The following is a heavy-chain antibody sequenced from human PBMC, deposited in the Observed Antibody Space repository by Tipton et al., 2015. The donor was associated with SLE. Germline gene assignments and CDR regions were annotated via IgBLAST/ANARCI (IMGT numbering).Heavy chain of an antibody. CDR2: IYYSGST. Sequence: TLSLTCAVYGGSISSYYWSWIRQPPGEGLEWIGYIYYSGSTNYNPSLKSRVTISVDTSKNQFSLKLSSVTAADTAVYYCARLGGYGKVSFDYWGQGTLVTVSS. D-gene: IGHD5-12*01. CDR1: GGSISSYY. J-gene: IGHJ4*02. V-gene: IGHV4-59*08. CDR3: ARLGGYGKVSFDY.